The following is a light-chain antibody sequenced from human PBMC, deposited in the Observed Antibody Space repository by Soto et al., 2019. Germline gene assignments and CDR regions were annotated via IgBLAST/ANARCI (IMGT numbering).Light chain of an antibody. CDR1: NIVSKN. CDR2: RDT. V-gene: IGLV3-9*01. J-gene: IGLJ2*01. CDR3: QMWDTSTAQVV. Sequence: SYELIQPLSVSVALGQTARITCGGNNIVSKNVHWYQQKPGQAPVLVIYRDTNRPSGIPERFSGSNSGNTATLTISRAQAGDEADYYCQMWDTSTAQVVFGGGTKVTVL.